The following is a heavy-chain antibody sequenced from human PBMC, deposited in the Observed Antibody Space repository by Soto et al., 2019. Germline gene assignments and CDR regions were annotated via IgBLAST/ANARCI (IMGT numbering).Heavy chain of an antibody. V-gene: IGHV4-59*08. J-gene: IGHJ4*02. CDR3: ARAVATIYFDY. D-gene: IGHD5-12*01. CDR2: IYYSGST. Sequence: SETLSLTCTVSGGSISSYYWSWIRQPPGKGLEWIGYIYYSGSTNYNPSLKSRVTISVDTSKNHFSLKLSSVTAADTAVYYCARAVATIYFDYWGQGTLVTVSS. CDR1: GGSISSYY.